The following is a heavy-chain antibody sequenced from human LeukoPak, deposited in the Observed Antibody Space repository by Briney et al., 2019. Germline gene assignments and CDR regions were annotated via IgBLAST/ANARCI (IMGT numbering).Heavy chain of an antibody. CDR3: ARDMRHYRYYESDEYYFNFEY. D-gene: IGHD3-22*01. CDR1: GYTFSSYG. V-gene: IGHV1-18*01. Sequence: GASVKVSCKASGYTFSSYGISWVRQAPGQGLEWMGWISANNGHTHYAQKFQGRLTITRDMSTRTVDMELRSLRSDDTAVYYCARDMRHYRYYESDEYYFNFEYWGQGTLVTVSS. CDR2: ISANNGHT. J-gene: IGHJ4*02.